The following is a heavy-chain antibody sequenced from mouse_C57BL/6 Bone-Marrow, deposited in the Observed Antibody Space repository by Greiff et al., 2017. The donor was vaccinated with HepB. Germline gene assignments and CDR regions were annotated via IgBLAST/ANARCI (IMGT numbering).Heavy chain of an antibody. CDR1: GFTFSSYA. CDR3: ARGPYDYFDY. Sequence: EVKVVESGGGLVKPGGSLKLSCAASGFTFSSYAMSWVRQTPEKRLEWVATISDGGSYTYYPDNVKGRFTISRDNAKNNLYLQMSHLKSEDTAMYYCARGPYDYFDYWGQGTTLTVSS. D-gene: IGHD2-12*01. J-gene: IGHJ2*01. CDR2: ISDGGSYT. V-gene: IGHV5-4*03.